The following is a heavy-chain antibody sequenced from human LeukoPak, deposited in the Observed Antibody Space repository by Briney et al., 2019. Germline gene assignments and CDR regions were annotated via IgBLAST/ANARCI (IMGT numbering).Heavy chain of an antibody. D-gene: IGHD5-18*01. CDR3: TRGPIQLWIHNAMDV. Sequence: GGSLRLSCTASGFTFGDHAMSWVRQAPGKGLEWVGFIRSKAYRGTTEYAASVKGRFTISRDDSRSIAYLQMSSLKIEDTAVYYCTRGPIQLWIHNAMDVWGQGTTVTVSS. CDR1: GFTFGDHA. CDR2: IRSKAYRGTT. J-gene: IGHJ6*02. V-gene: IGHV3-49*04.